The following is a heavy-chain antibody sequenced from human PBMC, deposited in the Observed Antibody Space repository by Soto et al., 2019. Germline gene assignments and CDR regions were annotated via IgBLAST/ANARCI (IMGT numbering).Heavy chain of an antibody. V-gene: IGHV3-30*02. D-gene: IGHD1-26*01. J-gene: IGHJ6*02. Sequence: GGSLRLSCAASGFTTFSSYGMHWVRQAPGKGLEWVAVIWFDGSKKYYADPGKGRFTISRDDSKNTLFLQMNSLRAEDTAVYYCAKDSMGDYYGMDVWGQGTTVTVSS. CDR1: GFTTFSSYG. CDR3: AKDSMGDYYGMDV. CDR2: IWFDGSKK.